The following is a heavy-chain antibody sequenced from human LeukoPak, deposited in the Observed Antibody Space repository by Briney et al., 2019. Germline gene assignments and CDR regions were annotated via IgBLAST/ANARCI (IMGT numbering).Heavy chain of an antibody. J-gene: IGHJ2*01. CDR2: IYPGDSDT. V-gene: IGHV5-51*01. Sequence: GESLKISCKGSGYAFTSYWIGWVRQMPGKGLEWTGIIYPGDSDTRYSPSFKGQVTISADKSISTAYLQWSSLEASDTAMYYCARLSSRTTLRYFDLWGRGTLVTVSS. D-gene: IGHD5-12*01. CDR1: GYAFTSYW. CDR3: ARLSSRTTLRYFDL.